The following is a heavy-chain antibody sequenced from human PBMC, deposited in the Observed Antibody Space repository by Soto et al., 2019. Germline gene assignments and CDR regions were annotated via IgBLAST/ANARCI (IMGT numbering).Heavy chain of an antibody. CDR1: GFTFSSYG. D-gene: IGHD6-13*01. J-gene: IGHJ6*02. CDR2: ISYEGSNK. V-gene: IGHV3-30*03. CDR3: ARGDSSSWPAYYYYGMDV. Sequence: QVQLVESGGGVVQPGRSLRLSCAASGFTFSSYGMHWVRQAPGKGLEWVAVISYEGSNKYYADSVKGRFTISRDNSKNTLYLQMNSLRAEDTAVYYCARGDSSSWPAYYYYGMDVWGQGTTVTVSS.